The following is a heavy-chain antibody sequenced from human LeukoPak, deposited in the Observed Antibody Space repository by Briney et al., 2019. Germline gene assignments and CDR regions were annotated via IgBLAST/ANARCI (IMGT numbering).Heavy chain of an antibody. Sequence: GGSLRLSCAASGFTFGSYWMSWVRQAPGKGLEWVAVISYDGSNKYYADSVKGRFTISRDNSKNTLYLQMNSLRAEDTAVYYCARDPDSSGYYYFDYWGQGTLVTVSS. D-gene: IGHD3-22*01. V-gene: IGHV3-30-3*01. CDR2: ISYDGSNK. CDR1: GFTFGSYW. CDR3: ARDPDSSGYYYFDY. J-gene: IGHJ4*02.